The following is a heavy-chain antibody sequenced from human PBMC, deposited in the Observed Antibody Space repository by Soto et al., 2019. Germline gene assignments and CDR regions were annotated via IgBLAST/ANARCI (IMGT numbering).Heavy chain of an antibody. CDR3: ANALGLYYFDY. CDR2: INAVNGNT. V-gene: IGHV1-3*01. J-gene: IGHJ4*02. Sequence: QVQLVQSGAEVKKPGASVKVSCKASGYTFTSYAMHWVRQAPGQRLEWMGWINAVNGNTKYSQKFQGRVTITRDTSACTVYMELSSLRSEDTAVYYCANALGLYYFDYWGQGTLVTVSS. CDR1: GYTFTSYA. D-gene: IGHD3-16*01.